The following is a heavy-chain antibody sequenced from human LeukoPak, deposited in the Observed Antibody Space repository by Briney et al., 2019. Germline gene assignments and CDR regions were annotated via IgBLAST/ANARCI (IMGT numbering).Heavy chain of an antibody. V-gene: IGHV4-39*07. CDR1: GGSISGSDYY. CDR2: IYYSGST. D-gene: IGHD1-26*01. J-gene: IGHJ4*02. CDR3: ARASIVGATPLYY. Sequence: SETLSLTCTVSGGSISGSDYYWTWIRQPPGKGLEWIASIYYSGSTYYNPSLKSRVTISVDTSKNQFSLKLSSVTAADTAVYYCARASIVGATPLYYWGQGTLVTVSS.